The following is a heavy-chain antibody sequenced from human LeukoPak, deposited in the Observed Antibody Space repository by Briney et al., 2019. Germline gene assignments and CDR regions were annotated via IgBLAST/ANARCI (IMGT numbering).Heavy chain of an antibody. CDR3: ARPYCSSTSCYMGVDAFDI. Sequence: GASVKVSCKASGYTFTGYYMHWVRQAPGQGLEWMGWINPNSGGTNYAQKFQGRVTMTRDTSISTAYMELSRLRSDDTAVYYCARPYCSSTSCYMGVDAFDIWGQGTMVTVSS. CDR2: INPNSGGT. V-gene: IGHV1-2*02. J-gene: IGHJ3*02. CDR1: GYTFTGYY. D-gene: IGHD2-2*02.